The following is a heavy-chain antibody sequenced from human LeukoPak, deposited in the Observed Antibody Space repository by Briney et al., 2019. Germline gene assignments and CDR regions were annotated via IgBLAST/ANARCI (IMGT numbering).Heavy chain of an antibody. J-gene: IGHJ4*02. V-gene: IGHV4-34*01. CDR1: GASFSDSY. Sequence: SETLSLTCAVYGASFSDSYWSWIRQSPEKGLEWIGEINNSGSTSYNPSLNSRVIMSVDRSKNQFSLRLTSVTAADTAVYYCARGAYSNYLSVDYWGQGILVTVSS. CDR2: INNSGST. D-gene: IGHD4-11*01. CDR3: ARGAYSNYLSVDY.